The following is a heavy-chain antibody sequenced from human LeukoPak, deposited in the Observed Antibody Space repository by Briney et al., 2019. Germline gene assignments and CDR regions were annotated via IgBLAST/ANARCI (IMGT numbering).Heavy chain of an antibody. Sequence: GGSLRLSCAASGFTFSSYWMSWVRQAPGKGLEWVANIKQDGSEKYYVDPVKGRFTISRDNAKNSLYLQMNSLRAEDTAVYYCASLIAAAANEDYWGQGTLVTVSS. D-gene: IGHD6-13*01. V-gene: IGHV3-7*01. CDR3: ASLIAAAANEDY. CDR1: GFTFSSYW. J-gene: IGHJ4*02. CDR2: IKQDGSEK.